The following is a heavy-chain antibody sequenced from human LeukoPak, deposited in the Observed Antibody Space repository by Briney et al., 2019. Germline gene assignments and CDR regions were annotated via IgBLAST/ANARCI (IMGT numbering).Heavy chain of an antibody. V-gene: IGHV4-39*01. CDR3: ARMVGDSGWFDY. CDR2: IYYSGST. Sequence: SETLSLTCTVSGGSISSSSYYWGWIRQPPGKGLEWIGRIYYSGSTYYNPSLKSRVTISVDTSKNQFSLKLSSVTAADTAVYYCARMVGDSGWFDYWGQGTLVTVFS. D-gene: IGHD6-19*01. CDR1: GGSISSSSYY. J-gene: IGHJ4*02.